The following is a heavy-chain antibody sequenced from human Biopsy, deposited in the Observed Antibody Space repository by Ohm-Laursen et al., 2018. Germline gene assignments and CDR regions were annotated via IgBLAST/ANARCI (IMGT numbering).Heavy chain of an antibody. V-gene: IGHV3-21*01. Sequence: GQTLSLTCAASGLIFSTYTMNWVRQAPGEGLEWVSSISSRSSDIYYADSVKGRFTISRDNAKNSLFLHMNSLRAEDTAVYYCARESALKWYQSLSYFNGMDVWGQGTTVTVSS. CDR1: GLIFSTYT. CDR2: ISSRSSDI. D-gene: IGHD2-2*01. J-gene: IGHJ6*02. CDR3: ARESALKWYQSLSYFNGMDV.